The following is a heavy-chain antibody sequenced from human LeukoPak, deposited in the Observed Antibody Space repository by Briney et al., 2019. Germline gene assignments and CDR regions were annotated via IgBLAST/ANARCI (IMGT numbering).Heavy chain of an antibody. V-gene: IGHV1-69*01. J-gene: IGHJ4*02. CDR3: ARVVKYRSGPLTDLLPYYFDY. CDR1: GGTFSSYA. Sequence: SVKVSCKASGGTFSSYAISWVRQAPGQGLEWMGGIIPIFGTANYAQKFQGRVTITADESTSTAYMELSSLRSEDMAVYYCARVVKYRSGPLTDLLPYYFDYWGQGTLVTVSS. D-gene: IGHD6-19*01. CDR2: IIPIFGTA.